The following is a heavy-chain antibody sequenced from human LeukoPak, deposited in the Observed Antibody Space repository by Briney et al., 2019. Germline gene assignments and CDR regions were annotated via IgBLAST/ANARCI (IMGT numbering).Heavy chain of an antibody. D-gene: IGHD4-17*01. V-gene: IGHV4-39*01. CDR3: ARHHGDYDRQWSYYFDY. CDR2: IYYSGST. CDR1: GGSISSSSYY. J-gene: IGHJ4*02. Sequence: SETLSLTCTVSGGSISSSSYYWGWIRQPPGKGLEWIGSIYYSGSTYYNPSLKSRVTISVDKSKNQFSLKLSSVTAADTAVYYCARHHGDYDRQWSYYFDYWGQGTLVTVSS.